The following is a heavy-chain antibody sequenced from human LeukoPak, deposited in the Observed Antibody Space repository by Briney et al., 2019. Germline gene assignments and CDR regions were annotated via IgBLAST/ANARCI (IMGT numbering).Heavy chain of an antibody. V-gene: IGHV4-61*05. CDR3: ARVSRGYMDV. J-gene: IGHJ6*03. CDR2: IYYSGST. CDR1: GGSISSSSYY. Sequence: SETLSLTCTVSGGSISSSSYYWGWIRQPPGKGLEWIGYIYYSGSTNYSPSLKSRVTISVDTSKNQFSLKLSSVTAADTAVYYCARVSRGYMDVWGKGTTVTVSS. D-gene: IGHD2-2*01.